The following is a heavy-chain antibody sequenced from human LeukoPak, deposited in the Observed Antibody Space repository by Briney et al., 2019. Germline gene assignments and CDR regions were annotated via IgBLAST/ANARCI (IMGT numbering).Heavy chain of an antibody. J-gene: IGHJ4*02. Sequence: GRSLRLSCAASGFTFDDYAMHWVRQAPGKGLEWVSGISWNSGSIGYADSVKGRFIISRDNAKNSLYLQMNSLRAEDTALYYCAKDSYGAKLYYFDYWGQGTLVTVSS. CDR2: ISWNSGSI. V-gene: IGHV3-9*01. CDR3: AKDSYGAKLYYFDY. D-gene: IGHD4-17*01. CDR1: GFTFDDYA.